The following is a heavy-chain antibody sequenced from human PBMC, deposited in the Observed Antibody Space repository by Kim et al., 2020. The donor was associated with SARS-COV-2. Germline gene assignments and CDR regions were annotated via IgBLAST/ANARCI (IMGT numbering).Heavy chain of an antibody. Sequence: NTNYAQKLQGRVTMTTDTSTSTAYMELRSLRSDDTAVYYCAKGIGGSDDYWGQGTLVTVSS. J-gene: IGHJ4*02. V-gene: IGHV1-18*01. CDR2: NT. CDR3: AKGIGGSDDY. D-gene: IGHD2-15*01.